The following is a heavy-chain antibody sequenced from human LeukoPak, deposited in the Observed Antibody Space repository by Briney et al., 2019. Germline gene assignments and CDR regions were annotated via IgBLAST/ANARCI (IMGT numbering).Heavy chain of an antibody. CDR1: GFTFSNYG. CDR2: ISSSSSLI. J-gene: IGHJ3*02. Sequence: GGSLRLSCAASGFTFSNYGMNWVRQAPGKGLEWISYISSSSSLIYYADSVKGRFTISRDNAKNSLYLQMNSLRDEDTAVYYCARGRSITLLRGVAMSDGFDIWGQGAMVAVSS. CDR3: ARGRSITLLRGVAMSDGFDI. V-gene: IGHV3-48*02. D-gene: IGHD3-10*01.